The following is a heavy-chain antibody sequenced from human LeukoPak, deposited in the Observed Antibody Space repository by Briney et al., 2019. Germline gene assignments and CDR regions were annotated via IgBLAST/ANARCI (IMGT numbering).Heavy chain of an antibody. Sequence: RASVKVSCKASGVTFSSYAISWVRQAPGQGLEWMGRIIPIFGTANYAQKFQGRVTITTDESTSTAYMELSSLRSEDTAVYYCAILGGGSFSFDYWGQGTLVTVSS. CDR1: GVTFSSYA. V-gene: IGHV1-69*05. D-gene: IGHD1-26*01. CDR3: AILGGGSFSFDY. CDR2: IIPIFGTA. J-gene: IGHJ4*02.